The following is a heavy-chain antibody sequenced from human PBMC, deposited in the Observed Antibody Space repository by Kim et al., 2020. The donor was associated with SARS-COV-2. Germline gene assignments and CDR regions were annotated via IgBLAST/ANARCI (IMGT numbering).Heavy chain of an antibody. Sequence: ANSGKGRFTISRENDQNSLYLQMNSLRAEYTALYCCAKSCGGDCYAFDYWGQGTLVTVSS. J-gene: IGHJ4*02. V-gene: IGHV3-9*01. D-gene: IGHD2-21*01. CDR3: AKSCGGDCYAFDY.